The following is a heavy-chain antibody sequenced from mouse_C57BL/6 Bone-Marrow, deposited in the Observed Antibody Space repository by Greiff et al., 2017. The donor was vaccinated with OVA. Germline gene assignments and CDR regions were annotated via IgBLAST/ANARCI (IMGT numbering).Heavy chain of an antibody. CDR1: GYAFSSSW. CDR2: IYPGDGDT. Sequence: VQLQQSGPELVKPGASVKISCKASGYAFSSSWMNWVKQRPGKGLEWIGRIYPGDGDTNYNGKFKGKATLTADKSSSTAYMQLSSLTSEDSAVYCCARNRLRYFDVWGTGTTVTVSS. J-gene: IGHJ1*03. V-gene: IGHV1-82*01. D-gene: IGHD6-1*01. CDR3: ARNRLRYFDV.